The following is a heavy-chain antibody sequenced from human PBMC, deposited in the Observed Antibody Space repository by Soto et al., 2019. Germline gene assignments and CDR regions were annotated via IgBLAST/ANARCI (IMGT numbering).Heavy chain of an antibody. CDR1: GFTVSSSY. CDR3: ERDKLRGFSNWFDP. CDR2: IYSGGGT. D-gene: IGHD3-10*01. J-gene: IGHJ5*02. V-gene: IGHV3-66*01. Sequence: EVQLVESGGGLVQPGGSLRLSCAASGFTVSSSYMTWVRQAPGKGLEWVSVIYSGGGTYYADSVKGRFTISRDNSENTMYLQMNSLRADDTAVYYCERDKLRGFSNWFDPWGQGTLVTVSS.